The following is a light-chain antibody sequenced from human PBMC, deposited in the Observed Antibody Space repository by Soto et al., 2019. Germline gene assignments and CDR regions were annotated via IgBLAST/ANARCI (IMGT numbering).Light chain of an antibody. CDR1: QSLSSR. J-gene: IGKJ2*01. Sequence: QMTQSPSSLSASVGDRVTITCRASQSLSSRLTWYQQKPGEAPKLLIYETSSLHSGVPSRFRGSGSETDFTLTINSLQPEDFATYYCQQSFSPPYTFGQGTKPEIK. CDR2: ETS. V-gene: IGKV1-39*01. CDR3: QQSFSPPYT.